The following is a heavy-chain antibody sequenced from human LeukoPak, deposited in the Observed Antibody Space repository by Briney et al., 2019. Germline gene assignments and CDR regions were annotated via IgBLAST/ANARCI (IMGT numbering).Heavy chain of an antibody. CDR2: INHSGST. CDR3: AREPTNYDILTGYYPGPFDY. CDR1: GGSFSGYY. Sequence: SETLSLTCAVYGGSFSGYYWSWIRQPPGKGLEWIGEINHSGSTNYNPSLKSRVTISVDTSKNQFSLKLSSVTAADTAVYYCAREPTNYDILTGYYPGPFDYWGQGTLVTVSS. D-gene: IGHD3-9*01. J-gene: IGHJ4*02. V-gene: IGHV4-34*01.